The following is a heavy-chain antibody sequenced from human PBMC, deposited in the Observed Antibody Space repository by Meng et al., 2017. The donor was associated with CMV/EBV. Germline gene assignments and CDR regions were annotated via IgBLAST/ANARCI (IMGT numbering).Heavy chain of an antibody. Sequence: VQLGQSGAEVKKPGASVKVSCKASGYTFTSYGSIWVRQDPGQGLEWMRWNSAYNGNTNYAQKLQSRVTMTTDTTTRTAYMELRSLRSDDTAVYYCAREGFDYWGQGTLVTVSS. V-gene: IGHV1-18*01. CDR3: AREGFDY. CDR2: NSAYNGNT. J-gene: IGHJ4*02. CDR1: GYTFTSYG.